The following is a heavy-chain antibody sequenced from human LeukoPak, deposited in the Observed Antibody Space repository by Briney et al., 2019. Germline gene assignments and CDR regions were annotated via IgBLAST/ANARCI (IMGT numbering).Heavy chain of an antibody. J-gene: IGHJ4*02. D-gene: IGHD6-19*01. CDR2: ISYDGSNK. CDR1: GFTFSSYA. CDR3: ARAGSGWYLDY. V-gene: IGHV3-30*04. Sequence: GRSLRRSCAASGFTFSSYAMHWVRQAPGKGLEWVAVISYDGSNKYYADSVKGRFTISRDNSKNTLYLQMNSLRAEDTAVYYCARAGSGWYLDYWGQGTLVTVSS.